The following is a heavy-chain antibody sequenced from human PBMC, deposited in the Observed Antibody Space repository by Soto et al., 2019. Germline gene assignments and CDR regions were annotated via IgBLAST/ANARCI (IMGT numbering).Heavy chain of an antibody. V-gene: IGHV4-59*11. CDR2: IYYSGST. CDR1: DGSISPHY. D-gene: IGHD3-9*01. J-gene: IGHJ5*02. Sequence: SETLSLTCTVSDGSISPHYWTWIRQPPGKGLEWIGYIYYSGSTRYNPSLKSRVTISVDTSKNQFSLKLSSVTAADTAVYYCARVVILPDSYYDILTGYSKNNWFDPWGQGTLVTVSS. CDR3: ARVVILPDSYYDILTGYSKNNWFDP.